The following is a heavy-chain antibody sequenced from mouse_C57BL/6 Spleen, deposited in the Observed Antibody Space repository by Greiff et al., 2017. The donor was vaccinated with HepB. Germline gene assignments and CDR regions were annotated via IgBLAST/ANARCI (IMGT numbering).Heavy chain of an antibody. CDR2: IYPRDGST. V-gene: IGHV1-85*01. D-gene: IGHD2-2*01. CDR1: GYTFTSYD. J-gene: IGHJ3*01. CDR3: ARDGYDGGFAY. Sequence: QVQLQQSGPELVKPGASVKLSCKASGYTFTSYDINWVKQRPGQGLEWIGWIYPRDGSTKYNEKFKGKATLTVDTSSSTAYMELHSLTSEDSAVYFCARDGYDGGFAYWGQGTLVTVSA.